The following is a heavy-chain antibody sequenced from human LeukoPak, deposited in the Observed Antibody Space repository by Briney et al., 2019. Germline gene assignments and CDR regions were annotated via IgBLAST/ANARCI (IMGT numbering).Heavy chain of an antibody. Sequence: PGGSLRLSCAASGFFFSDSAMYWVRLAPGKGLEWVSIIGRGGGGIHYTDSVRGRFTISRDDSKNTLYLQMNSLRAEDTALYYCAHDPNWEMDYWGQGVLVTVSS. CDR1: GFFFSDSA. J-gene: IGHJ4*02. CDR2: IGRGGGGI. CDR3: AHDPNWEMDY. D-gene: IGHD7-27*01. V-gene: IGHV3-23*01.